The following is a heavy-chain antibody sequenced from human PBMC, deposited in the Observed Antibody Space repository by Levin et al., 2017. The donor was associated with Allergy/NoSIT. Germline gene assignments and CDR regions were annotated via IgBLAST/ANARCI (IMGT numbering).Heavy chain of an antibody. D-gene: IGHD3-3*01. V-gene: IGHV5-51*01. CDR3: ARSQDPNYDFWSGYYYFDY. CDR1: GYSFTSYW. J-gene: IGHJ4*02. Sequence: GESLKISCKGSGYSFTSYWIGWVRQMPGKGLEWMGIIYPGDSDTRYSPSFQGQATISADKSISTAYLQWSSLKASDTAMYYCARSQDPNYDFWSGYYYFDYWGQGTLVTVSS. CDR2: IYPGDSDT.